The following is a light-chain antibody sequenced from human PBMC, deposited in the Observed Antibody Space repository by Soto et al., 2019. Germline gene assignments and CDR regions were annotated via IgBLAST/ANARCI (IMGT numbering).Light chain of an antibody. J-gene: IGKJ2*01. CDR1: QRITTY. V-gene: IGKV1-39*01. CDR3: QQTYSTPYT. Sequence: IQMTQSPSSLSAVGDRVTITCRASQRITTYLNWYQQKPGEAPKLLISTSGTLQRGVPSRFSGSGSGTDFTLTITALRPEDFATYFCQQTYSTPYTFGQGTKLEIK. CDR2: TSG.